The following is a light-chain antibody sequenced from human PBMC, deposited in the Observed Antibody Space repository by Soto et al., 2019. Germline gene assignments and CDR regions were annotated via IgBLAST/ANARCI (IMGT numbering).Light chain of an antibody. Sequence: QLVLTQPPSVSGAPGQRVTISCTGSSSNIGAGYDVHWYQQLPGTAPKLLIYANSNRPSGVPDRFSGSKSGTSASLAITGLQAEDEADYYCHSYDSSLSVVFGGGTKVTVL. CDR2: ANS. J-gene: IGLJ2*01. CDR3: HSYDSSLSVV. V-gene: IGLV1-40*01. CDR1: SSNIGAGYD.